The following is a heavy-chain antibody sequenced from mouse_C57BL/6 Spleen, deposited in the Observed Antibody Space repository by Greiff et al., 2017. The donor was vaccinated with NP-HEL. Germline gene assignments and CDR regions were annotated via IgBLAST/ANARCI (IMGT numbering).Heavy chain of an antibody. CDR2: ILPGSGST. D-gene: IGHD1-1*01. Sequence: QVQLKQSGAELMKPGASVKLSCKATGYTFTGYWIEWVKQRPGHGLEWIGEILPGSGSTNYNEKFKGKATLTADTSSNTAYMQLSSLTTEDSAIYYCARHYYGSNYWGQGTTLTVSS. CDR3: ARHYYGSNY. J-gene: IGHJ2*01. CDR1: GYTFTGYW. V-gene: IGHV1-9*01.